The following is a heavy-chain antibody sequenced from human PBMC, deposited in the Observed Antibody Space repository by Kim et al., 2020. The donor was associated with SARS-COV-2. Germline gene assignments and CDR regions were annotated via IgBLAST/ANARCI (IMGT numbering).Heavy chain of an antibody. V-gene: IGHV3-7*01. Sequence: YYVASVKGRFTISRDNAKNSLYLQMNSLRAEDTAVYYCARDDSSGYYYFDYWGQGTLVTVSS. D-gene: IGHD3-22*01. J-gene: IGHJ4*02. CDR3: ARDDSSGYYYFDY.